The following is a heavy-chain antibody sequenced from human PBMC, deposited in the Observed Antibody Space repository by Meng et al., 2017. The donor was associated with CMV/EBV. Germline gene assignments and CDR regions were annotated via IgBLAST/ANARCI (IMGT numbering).Heavy chain of an antibody. D-gene: IGHD2/OR15-2a*01. CDR3: ARGVAEYLGWEMGH. J-gene: IGHJ4*02. CDR2: IDNDDGRST. V-gene: IGHV3-74*01. Sequence: QVVESGGGVVQPGGSLRLSCEVSGFTVRTHWMQWVRQGPGKGLEWLSRIDNDDGRSTSYADSVKGRFTISRDNAKNTLYLEMNSLRVEDTAVYYCARGVAEYLGWEMGHWGQGTLVTVSS. CDR1: GFTVRTHW.